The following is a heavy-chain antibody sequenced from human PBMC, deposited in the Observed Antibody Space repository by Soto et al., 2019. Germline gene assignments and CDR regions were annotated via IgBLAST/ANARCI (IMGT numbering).Heavy chain of an antibody. Sequence: QVRLVESGGGVVQPGRSLRLSCAASGFVFENYAMHWVRQAPGKGPEWVTVIGHDGVNKYYADSVRGRFTVSRHDSKNTLYLEMNSLRVEDSAVYYCARDPVPGIPDYFDTWGQGTLVTVSS. J-gene: IGHJ4*02. CDR3: ARDPVPGIPDYFDT. D-gene: IGHD1-20*01. V-gene: IGHV3-30*04. CDR2: IGHDGVNK. CDR1: GFVFENYA.